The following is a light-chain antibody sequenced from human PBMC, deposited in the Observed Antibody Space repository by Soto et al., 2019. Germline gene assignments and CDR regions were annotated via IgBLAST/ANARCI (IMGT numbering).Light chain of an antibody. CDR3: QQRSNWPPGYT. CDR1: QSVSSY. Sequence: EIVLTQSLATLSLSPGERATLSCRASQSVSSYLAWYQQKPGQAPRLLIYDASNRATGIPAGFSGSGSGTDFTHTISSLEPEEFAVYYCQQRSNWPPGYTFGQGTKLEIK. V-gene: IGKV3-11*01. J-gene: IGKJ2*01. CDR2: DAS.